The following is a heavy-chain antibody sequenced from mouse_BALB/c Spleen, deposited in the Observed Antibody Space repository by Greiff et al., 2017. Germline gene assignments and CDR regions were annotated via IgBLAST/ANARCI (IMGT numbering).Heavy chain of an antibody. V-gene: IGHV5-6-4*01. J-gene: IGHJ4*01. CDR1: GFTFSSYT. CDR3: TRDRDYYGNFFYAMDY. D-gene: IGHD2-1*01. CDR2: ISSGGSYT. Sequence: EVHLVESGGGLVKPGGSLKLSCAASGFTFSSYTMSWVRQTPEKRLEWVATISSGGSYTYYPDSVKGRFTISRDNAKNTLYLQMSSLKSEDTAMYYCTRDRDYYGNFFYAMDYWGQGTSVTVSS.